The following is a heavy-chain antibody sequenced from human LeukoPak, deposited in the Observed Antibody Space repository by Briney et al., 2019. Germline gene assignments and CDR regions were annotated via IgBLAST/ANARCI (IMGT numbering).Heavy chain of an antibody. CDR3: VRSMSGRNDF. V-gene: IGHV3-74*01. J-gene: IGHJ4*02. CDR1: GYTFSGYW. CDR2: ISRDGSSI. Sequence: PGGSLRLSCAASGYTFSGYWMQWVRQAPGKGLVWVSRISRDGSSISYADSVRGRFTISRDNAQNIYLQMNSLTAEDTAVYYCVRSMSGRNDFWGQGNVVSVSS. D-gene: IGHD3-3*01.